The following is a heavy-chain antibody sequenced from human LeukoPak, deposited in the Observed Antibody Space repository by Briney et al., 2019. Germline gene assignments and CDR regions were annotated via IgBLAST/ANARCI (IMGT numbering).Heavy chain of an antibody. CDR1: GFTFNTYA. Sequence: GGSLRLSCAASGFTFNTYAMSWVRQAPGKGLEWVSTISGSGGSTYYADSVKGWFTISRDNSKNTLYLQMNSLRAEDTAVYYCARYTAYSTGWPSYWGQGTLVTVS. V-gene: IGHV3-23*01. CDR2: ISGSGGST. CDR3: ARYTAYSTGWPSY. D-gene: IGHD6-19*01. J-gene: IGHJ4*02.